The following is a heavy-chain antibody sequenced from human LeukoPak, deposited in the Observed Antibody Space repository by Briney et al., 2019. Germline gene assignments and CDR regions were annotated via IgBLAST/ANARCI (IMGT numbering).Heavy chain of an antibody. Sequence: ASVKVSCKVSGDTVTEPSIHWVRQAPGKGLEWMGGFDPEDFEPIYAPKFQGRLTLTEDTSADTVSMELSSLSSEDTAVYYCATIYCSEDRCYSNWFDPWGQGTLVTVSS. CDR2: FDPEDFEP. J-gene: IGHJ5*02. V-gene: IGHV1-24*01. D-gene: IGHD2-15*01. CDR1: GDTVTEPS. CDR3: ATIYCSEDRCYSNWFDP.